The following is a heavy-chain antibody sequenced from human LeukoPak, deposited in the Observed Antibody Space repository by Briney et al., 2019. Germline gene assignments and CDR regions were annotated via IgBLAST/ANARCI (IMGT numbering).Heavy chain of an antibody. J-gene: IGHJ4*02. D-gene: IGHD2-15*01. V-gene: IGHV5-51*01. CDR1: EYSFATYW. CDR2: IFPGDSDT. CDR3: ASEYCSGGNCYFDY. Sequence: GESLKSFCKGSEYSFATYWIGRVRQMPGQGLEVMGIIFPGDSDTRYSPSFQGQGTISSGNSARTAFSQWSSLQSSATAAVYCASEYCSGGNCYFDYWGQKTLVTVSS.